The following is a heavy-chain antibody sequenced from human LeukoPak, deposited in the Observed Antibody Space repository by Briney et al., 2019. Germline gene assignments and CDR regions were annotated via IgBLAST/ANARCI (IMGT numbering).Heavy chain of an antibody. CDR2: ISAYNGNT. J-gene: IGHJ4*02. CDR3: ARDSPYYGVLAGYSTDY. D-gene: IGHD3-9*01. Sequence: ASVKVSCKASGYTFTSYGISWVRQAPGQGLEWMGWISAYNGNTNYAQKLQGRVTMTTDTSTSTAYMELRSLRSDDTAVYYCARDSPYYGVLAGYSTDYWGQGTLVTVSS. CDR1: GYTFTSYG. V-gene: IGHV1-18*01.